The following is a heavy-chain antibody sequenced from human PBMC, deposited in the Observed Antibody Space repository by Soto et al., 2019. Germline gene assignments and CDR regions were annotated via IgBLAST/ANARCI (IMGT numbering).Heavy chain of an antibody. V-gene: IGHV1-2*04. CDR3: ARVYCSSTSCYESVDAFDI. J-gene: IGHJ3*02. CDR1: GYTFTGYY. D-gene: IGHD2-2*01. Sequence: GASVKVSCKASGYTFTGYYMHWVRQAPAQGLGWMGWINPNSGGTNYAQKFQGWVTMTRDTSISTAYMELSRLRSDDTAVYYCARVYCSSTSCYESVDAFDIWGQGTMVTVSS. CDR2: INPNSGGT.